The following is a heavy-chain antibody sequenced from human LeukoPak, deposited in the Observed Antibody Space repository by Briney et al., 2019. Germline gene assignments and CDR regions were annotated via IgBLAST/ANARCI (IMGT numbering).Heavy chain of an antibody. Sequence: PSETLSLTCAVYGVSLSGYYWSWIRQPPGKGLEWIGYIYYSGSTHYNPSLKSRVTISVDTSKNQFSLKLSSVTAADTAVYYCARDHKPVVTAILSLDFYYYNGMDVWGQGTTVTVSS. CDR3: ARDHKPVVTAILSLDFYYYNGMDV. J-gene: IGHJ6*02. D-gene: IGHD2-21*02. V-gene: IGHV4-30-4*01. CDR1: GVSLSGYY. CDR2: IYYSGST.